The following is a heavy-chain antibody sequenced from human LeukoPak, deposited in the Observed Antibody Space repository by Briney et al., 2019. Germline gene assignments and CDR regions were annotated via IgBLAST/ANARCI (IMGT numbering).Heavy chain of an antibody. CDR1: GFTFSAFS. J-gene: IGHJ4*02. CDR2: ISSSSSTI. CDR3: ARDGGYYHDSSGYYPDY. V-gene: IGHV3-48*04. D-gene: IGHD3-22*01. Sequence: PGGSLRLSCAASGFTFSAFSMNWVRQAPGKGLEWLSYISSSSSTIFYADSVKGRFTISRDNAKNSLYLQMNSLRAEDTAAYYCARDGGYYHDSSGYYPDYWGQGTLVTVSS.